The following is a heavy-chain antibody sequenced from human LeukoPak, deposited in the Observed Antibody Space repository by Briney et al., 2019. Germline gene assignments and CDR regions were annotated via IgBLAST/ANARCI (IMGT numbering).Heavy chain of an antibody. CDR3: ARDRGAVAGPYFDY. CDR2: ISSSSSYI. Sequence: GGSLRLSCAASGFTFSSYSMNWVRQAPGKGLEWVSSISSSSSYIYYADSVKGRFTISRDNAENSLYLQMNSLRAEDTAVYYCARDRGAVAGPYFDYWGQGTLVTVSS. CDR1: GFTFSSYS. D-gene: IGHD6-19*01. V-gene: IGHV3-21*01. J-gene: IGHJ4*02.